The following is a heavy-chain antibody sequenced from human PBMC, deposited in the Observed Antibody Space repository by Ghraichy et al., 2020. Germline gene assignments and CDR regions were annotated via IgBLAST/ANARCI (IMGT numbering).Heavy chain of an antibody. J-gene: IGHJ4*02. CDR2: IRSKAYGGTI. CDR1: GFNFGDYA. CDR3: TRDHNCGGDLISCLVGY. V-gene: IGHV3-49*04. D-gene: IGHD2-21*02. Sequence: GGSLRLSCTASGFNFGDYAMSWVRQAPGKGLEWVGFIRSKAYGGTIEYAASVKGRFTISRDDSKSIAYLQMNSLKTEDTAVYYCTRDHNCGGDLISCLVGYWGQGTLVTVSS.